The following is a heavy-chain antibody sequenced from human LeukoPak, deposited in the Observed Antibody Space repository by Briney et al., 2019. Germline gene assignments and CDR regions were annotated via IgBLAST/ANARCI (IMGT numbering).Heavy chain of an antibody. V-gene: IGHV3-30*02. CDR1: GFTFSSYG. CDR2: IRYDGSNK. CDR3: ANTKWGYFDY. Sequence: SGGSLRLSCAASGFTFSSYGMHGVRQAPGKGLEWVAFIRYDGSNKYYADSVKGRFTISRDNSKNTLYLQMNSLRAEDTAVYYCANTKWGYFDYWGQGTLVTVSS. J-gene: IGHJ4*02. D-gene: IGHD7-27*01.